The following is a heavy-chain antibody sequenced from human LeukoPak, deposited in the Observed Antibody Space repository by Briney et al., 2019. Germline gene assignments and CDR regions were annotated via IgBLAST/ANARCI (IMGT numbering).Heavy chain of an antibody. CDR3: TRPARNYYDSSGANAFDI. D-gene: IGHD3-22*01. Sequence: GGSLRLSCAASGFTFSGSAMHWVRQAAGKGLEWVGRIRSKANSYATAYAAPVKGRFTISRDDSKNTAYLQMNRLKTEDTAVYYCTRPARNYYDSSGANAFDIWGQGTMVTVSS. CDR2: IRSKANSYAT. V-gene: IGHV3-73*01. CDR1: GFTFSGSA. J-gene: IGHJ3*02.